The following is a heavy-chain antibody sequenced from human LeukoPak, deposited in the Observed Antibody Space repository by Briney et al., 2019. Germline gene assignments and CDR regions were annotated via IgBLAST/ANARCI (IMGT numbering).Heavy chain of an antibody. D-gene: IGHD2-2*01. CDR3: ARDAPGYCSSTSCPYDY. Sequence: ASVKVSCKASGYTFTGYYMHWVRQAPGQGLEWMGWINPSGGSTSYAQKFQGRVTMTRDTSTSTVYMELSSLRSEDTAVYYCARDAPGYCSSTSCPYDYWGQGTLVTVSS. CDR2: INPSGGST. J-gene: IGHJ4*02. V-gene: IGHV1-46*01. CDR1: GYTFTGYY.